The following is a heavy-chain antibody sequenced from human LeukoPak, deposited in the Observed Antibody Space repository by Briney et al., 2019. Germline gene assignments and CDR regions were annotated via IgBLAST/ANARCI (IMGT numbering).Heavy chain of an antibody. V-gene: IGHV3-23*01. Sequence: GGSLRLSCPASGFTFSSYAMSWVRQAPGKGLEWVSAISGSGGSTYYADSVKGRFTISRDNSKNTLYLQMNSLRAEDTAVYYCAKGGYSYISFDYRGQGTLVTVSS. J-gene: IGHJ4*02. CDR3: AKGGYSYISFDY. CDR1: GFTFSSYA. CDR2: ISGSGGST. D-gene: IGHD5-18*01.